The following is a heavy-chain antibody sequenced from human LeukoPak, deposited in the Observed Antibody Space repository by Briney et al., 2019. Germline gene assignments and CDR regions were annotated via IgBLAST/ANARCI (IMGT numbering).Heavy chain of an antibody. CDR1: GGSISSSSYY. J-gene: IGHJ4*02. CDR2: IYYSGST. CDR3: ARNPSVGYDSSGHY. Sequence: SSETLSLTCTVSGGSISSSSYYWGWIRQPPGKGLEWIGSIYYSGSTYYNPSLKSRVTISVDTSKNQFSLKLSSVTAADTAVYYCARNPSVGYDSSGHYWGQGTLVTVSS. V-gene: IGHV4-39*07. D-gene: IGHD3-22*01.